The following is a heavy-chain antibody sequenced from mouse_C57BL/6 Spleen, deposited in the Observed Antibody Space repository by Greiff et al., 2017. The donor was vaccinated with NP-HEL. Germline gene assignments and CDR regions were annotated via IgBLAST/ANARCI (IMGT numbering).Heavy chain of an antibody. J-gene: IGHJ4*01. CDR3: ATIVTPMDY. CDR1: GYTFTSYW. CDR2: IDPSDSYT. Sequence: VQLQQPGAELVMPGASVKLSCKASGYTFTSYWMHWVKQRPGQGLEWIGEIDPSDSYTNYNQKFKGKSTLTVDKSSSTAYMQLSSLTSEDSAVYYCATIVTPMDYWGQGTSVTVSS. D-gene: IGHD2-5*01. V-gene: IGHV1-69*01.